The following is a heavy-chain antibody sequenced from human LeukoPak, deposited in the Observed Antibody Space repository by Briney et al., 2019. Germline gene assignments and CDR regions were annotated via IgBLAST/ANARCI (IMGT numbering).Heavy chain of an antibody. V-gene: IGHV3-23*01. CDR1: GFTFSTYD. J-gene: IGHJ6*02. CDR2: ISRGGDRT. D-gene: IGHD3-16*01. CDR3: ARVRGGRSWYYYGMDV. Sequence: GGSLRLSCEASGFTFSTYDMSWVRQVPGEGLEWVSAISRGGDRTYHADSVKGRFTISRDNSKDRLYLQMNSLRPEDTAMYYCARVRGGRSWYYYGMDVWGRGTTVTVSS.